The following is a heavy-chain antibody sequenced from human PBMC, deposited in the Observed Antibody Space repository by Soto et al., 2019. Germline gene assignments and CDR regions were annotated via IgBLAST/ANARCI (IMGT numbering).Heavy chain of an antibody. CDR2: INSDGSST. V-gene: IGHV3-74*01. CDR1: GFTFSSYW. Sequence: GGSLRLSCAASGFTFSSYWMHWVRQAPGKGLVWVSRINSDGSSTSYADSVKGRFTISRDNAKNTLYLQMNSLRAEDTAVYYCARGGVMITFGGVSTLDYWGQGTLVTVSS. J-gene: IGHJ4*02. D-gene: IGHD3-16*01. CDR3: ARGGVMITFGGVSTLDY.